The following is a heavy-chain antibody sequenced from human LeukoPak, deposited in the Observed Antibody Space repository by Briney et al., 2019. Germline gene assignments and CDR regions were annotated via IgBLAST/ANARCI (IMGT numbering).Heavy chain of an antibody. CDR2: INHSGST. V-gene: IGHV4-34*01. Sequence: PSETLSLTCAVYGGSFSGYYWSWIRQPPGKGLEWIGEINHSGSTNYNPSLKSRVTISVDTSKNQFSLKLSSVTAADTAVYYCARGRYCGGDCYYYYYYYMDVWGKGTTVTVSS. J-gene: IGHJ6*03. CDR1: GGSFSGYY. D-gene: IGHD2-21*01. CDR3: ARGRYCGGDCYYYYYYYMDV.